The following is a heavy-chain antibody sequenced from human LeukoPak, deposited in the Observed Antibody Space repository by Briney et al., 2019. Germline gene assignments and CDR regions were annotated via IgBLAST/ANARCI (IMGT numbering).Heavy chain of an antibody. Sequence: GASLKISCKASGYSFTSCWIGWVRPMPGKGLEWMGIIYPGDSDTRYSPSFQGQVTISADKSISTAYLQWSSLKASDTAMYYCARQVVVAGSVDCWGQGTLVTVSS. CDR3: ARQVVVAGSVDC. J-gene: IGHJ4*02. D-gene: IGHD6-19*01. CDR2: IYPGDSDT. CDR1: GYSFTSCW. V-gene: IGHV5-51*01.